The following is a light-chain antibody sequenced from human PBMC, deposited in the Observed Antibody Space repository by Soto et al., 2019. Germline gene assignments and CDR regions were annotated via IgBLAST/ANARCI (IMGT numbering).Light chain of an antibody. V-gene: IGKV3-15*01. CDR1: QSVSNN. J-gene: IGKJ4*01. Sequence: EIVMTQPPATLSVSPGERATLSCRASQSVSNNLAWYQQKPGQAPRLLIYGASTRATGIPARFSGSGSGTEFTLTISSLQSEDFAFYYCQQYSNWPLTFGGGTKVEIK. CDR2: GAS. CDR3: QQYSNWPLT.